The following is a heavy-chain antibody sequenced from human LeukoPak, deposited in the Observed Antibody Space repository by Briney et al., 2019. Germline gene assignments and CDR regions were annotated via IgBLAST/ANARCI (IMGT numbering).Heavy chain of an antibody. CDR2: IRYDGGNK. CDR1: GFTFSSYG. J-gene: IGHJ4*02. Sequence: PGGSLRLSCAASGFTFSSYGIHWVRQAPGKGLEWVAFIRYDGGNKYYADSVKGRFTISRDNSKNTLYLQMNSLRAEDTAVYYCGRGVPSIDICSGYQDYWGQGTLVTVSS. V-gene: IGHV3-30*02. CDR3: GRGVPSIDICSGYQDY. D-gene: IGHD3-3*01.